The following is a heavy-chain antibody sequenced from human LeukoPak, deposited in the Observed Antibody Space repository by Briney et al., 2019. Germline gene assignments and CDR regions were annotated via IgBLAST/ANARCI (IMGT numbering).Heavy chain of an antibody. V-gene: IGHV1-2*04. CDR1: GYTFTGYY. D-gene: IGHD6-13*01. Sequence: GASVKVSCKASGYTFTGYYMHWVRQAPGQGLEWMGWINPNSGGTNYAQKFQGWVTMTRDTSISTAYMELSRLRSDDTAVYYCARGLAAAGTLVFPSDLDYWGQGALVTVSS. CDR3: ARGLAAAGTLVFPSDLDY. CDR2: INPNSGGT. J-gene: IGHJ4*02.